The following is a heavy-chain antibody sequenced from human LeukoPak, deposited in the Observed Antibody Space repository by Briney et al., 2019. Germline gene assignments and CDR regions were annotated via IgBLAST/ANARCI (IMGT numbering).Heavy chain of an antibody. D-gene: IGHD1-26*01. J-gene: IGHJ3*02. CDR2: IYYSGST. CDR1: GGSISSSSYY. Sequence: PSETLSLTCTVSGGSISSSSYYWGWIRQPPGKGLEWIGSIYYSGSTYYNPSLKSRVTISVDTSKNQFSLKLSSVTAADTAVYYCARADSGSYDAFDIWGQGTMVTVSS. CDR3: ARADSGSYDAFDI. V-gene: IGHV4-39*07.